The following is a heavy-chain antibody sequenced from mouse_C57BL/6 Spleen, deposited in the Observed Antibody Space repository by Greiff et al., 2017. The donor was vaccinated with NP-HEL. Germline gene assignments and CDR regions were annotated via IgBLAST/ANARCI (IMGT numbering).Heavy chain of an antibody. Sequence: EVQGVESGGGLVKPGGSLKLSCAASRFTFSDYGMHWVRQAPEKGLEWVAYISSGSSTIYYADTVKGRFTISRDNAKNTLFLQMTSLRSEDTAMYYCARTWDGDYFDYWGQGTTLTVSS. CDR3: ARTWDGDYFDY. V-gene: IGHV5-17*01. CDR1: RFTFSDYG. J-gene: IGHJ2*01. D-gene: IGHD4-1*01. CDR2: ISSGSSTI.